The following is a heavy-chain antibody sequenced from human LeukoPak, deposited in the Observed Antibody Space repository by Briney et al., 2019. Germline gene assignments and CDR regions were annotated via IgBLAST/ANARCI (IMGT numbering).Heavy chain of an antibody. CDR2: ISGSGGST. Sequence: GGSLRLSCAASGFTFSSYAMSWARQAPGKGLEWVSAISGSGGSTYYADSVKGRFTISRDNSKNTLYLQMNSLRAEDTAVYYCAKYRFGSGYFDAFDIWGQGTMVTVSS. CDR1: GFTFSSYA. CDR3: AKYRFGSGYFDAFDI. J-gene: IGHJ3*02. D-gene: IGHD3-22*01. V-gene: IGHV3-23*01.